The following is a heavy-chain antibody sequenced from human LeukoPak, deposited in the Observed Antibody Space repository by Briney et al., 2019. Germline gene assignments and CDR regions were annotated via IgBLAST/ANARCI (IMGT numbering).Heavy chain of an antibody. D-gene: IGHD6-13*01. Sequence: SVKVSCKASGGTFSSYAISWVRQAPGQGLEWMGGIIPIFGTANYAQKFQGRVTITADESTSTAYMELSSLRSEDTAVYYCAREIAAAGDIDYWGQGTLVTVSS. CDR2: IIPIFGTA. CDR3: AREIAAAGDIDY. CDR1: GGTFSSYA. J-gene: IGHJ4*02. V-gene: IGHV1-69*13.